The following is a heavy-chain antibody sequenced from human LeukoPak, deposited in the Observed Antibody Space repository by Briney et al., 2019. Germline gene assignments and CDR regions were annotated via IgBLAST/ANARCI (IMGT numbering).Heavy chain of an antibody. J-gene: IGHJ4*02. CDR3: AANSADYNTLGSSYKV. V-gene: IGHV4-39*02. Sequence: ASETLSLTCTVSGGSISGSSYYWGWIRQSPGKGLEWIGSISYSGTTYYNPSLKSRVTISVDTSKNHFSLKLSSVTAADTAVYYCAANSADYNTLGSSYKVWGQGTLVTVSS. CDR1: GGSISGSSYY. D-gene: IGHD3-10*01. CDR2: ISYSGTT.